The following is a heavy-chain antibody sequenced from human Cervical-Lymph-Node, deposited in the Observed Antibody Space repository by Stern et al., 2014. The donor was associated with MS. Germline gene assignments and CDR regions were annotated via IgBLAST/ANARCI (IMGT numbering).Heavy chain of an antibody. D-gene: IGHD5-18*01. J-gene: IGHJ4*02. CDR2: INPSGGST. CDR3: ARDGIQLWLSIAFDY. V-gene: IGHV1-46*01. Sequence: QVQLVQSGAEVKKPGASVKVSCKASGYTFTSYYMHWVRQAPGQGLEWMGIINPSGGSTSSAQMFPGRVTRTRDTSSSTVYMELSSLRSEDTAVYYCARDGIQLWLSIAFDYWGQGTLVTVSS. CDR1: GYTFTSYY.